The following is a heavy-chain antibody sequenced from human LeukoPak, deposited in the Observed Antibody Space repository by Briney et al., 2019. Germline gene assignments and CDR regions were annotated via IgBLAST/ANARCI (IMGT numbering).Heavy chain of an antibody. D-gene: IGHD1-7*01. CDR2: ISYDGSNE. V-gene: IGHV3-30*04. Sequence: PGRSLRPSCAASGFTFSSYVMHWVRQAPGKGLEWVAIISYDGSNEYYADSVKGRFTISRDNSKNTLYLQMNSLRAEDTAVYYCAKVEKLRYCDYWGQGTLVTVSS. J-gene: IGHJ4*02. CDR3: AKVEKLRYCDY. CDR1: GFTFSSYV.